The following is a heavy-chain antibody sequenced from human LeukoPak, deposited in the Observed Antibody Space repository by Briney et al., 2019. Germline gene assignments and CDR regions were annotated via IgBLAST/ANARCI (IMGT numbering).Heavy chain of an antibody. CDR2: ISSSSSYI. CDR1: GSTFSSYS. CDR3: ARDKNPYYYGMDV. Sequence: GGSLRLSCAASGSTFSSYSMNWVRQAPGKGLEWVSSISSSSSYIYYADSVKGRFTISRDNAKNSLYLQMNSLRAEDTAVYYCARDKNPYYYGMDVWGQGTTVTVSS. V-gene: IGHV3-21*01. J-gene: IGHJ6*02.